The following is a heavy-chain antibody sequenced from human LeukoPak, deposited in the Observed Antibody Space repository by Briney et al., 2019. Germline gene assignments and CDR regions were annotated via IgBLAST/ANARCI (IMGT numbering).Heavy chain of an antibody. CDR3: ASLATYSGSYSSSAADY. Sequence: ASVKVSCKASGYSFTSYYMHWVRQAPGQGLEWMGIINPSGGSTSYAQKFQGRVTITAGKSTSTAYMELSSLRSEDTAVYYCASLATYSGSYSSSAADYWGQGTLVTVSS. V-gene: IGHV1-46*01. CDR2: INPSGGST. J-gene: IGHJ4*02. CDR1: GYSFTSYY. D-gene: IGHD1-26*01.